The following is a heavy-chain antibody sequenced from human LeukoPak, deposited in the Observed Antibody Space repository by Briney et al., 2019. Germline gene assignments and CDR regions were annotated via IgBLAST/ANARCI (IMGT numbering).Heavy chain of an antibody. D-gene: IGHD3-10*01. V-gene: IGHV1-69*13. CDR1: GYTFTSYG. CDR2: IIPIFGTA. Sequence: SVKVSCKASGYTFTSYGISWVRQAPGQGLEWMGGIIPIFGTANYAQKFQGRVTITADESTSTAYMELSSLRSEDTAVYYCARGDSGGYYDYWGQGTLVTVSS. J-gene: IGHJ4*02. CDR3: ARGDSGGYYDY.